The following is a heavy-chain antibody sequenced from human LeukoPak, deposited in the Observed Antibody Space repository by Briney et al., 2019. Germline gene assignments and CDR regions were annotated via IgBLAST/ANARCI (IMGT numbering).Heavy chain of an antibody. Sequence: GRSLRLSCAASGFTFSSYAMHWVRQAPGKGLEWVAVISYDGSNKYYADSVKGRFTISRDNSKNTLYLQMNSLRVEDTAVYYCARDGGSYPNGLFDYWGQGTLVTVSS. V-gene: IGHV3-30*04. D-gene: IGHD1-26*01. CDR3: ARDGGSYPNGLFDY. J-gene: IGHJ4*02. CDR2: ISYDGSNK. CDR1: GFTFSSYA.